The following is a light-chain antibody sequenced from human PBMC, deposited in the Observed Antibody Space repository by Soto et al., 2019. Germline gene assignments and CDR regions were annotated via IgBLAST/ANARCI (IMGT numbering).Light chain of an antibody. Sequence: DIQMTQSPSSLSASVGARVTITCRASQSITTYSNWYQHKPGKAPELLIYTASSLQSGVPSRFSGSGSGTDFTVTISSLHPEDVATYFCQQSLSNPYTFGQGTKVDI. CDR1: QSITTY. CDR2: TAS. V-gene: IGKV1-39*01. CDR3: QQSLSNPYT. J-gene: IGKJ2*01.